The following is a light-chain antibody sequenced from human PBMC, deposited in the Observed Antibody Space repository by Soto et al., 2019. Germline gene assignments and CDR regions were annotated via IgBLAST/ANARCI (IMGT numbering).Light chain of an antibody. CDR3: QQRSVWPLT. CDR1: QSVSSY. Sequence: VVLTQSPATLSLSPGERATLSCRTSQSVSSYLAWYQQKPGQAPRLLIYDASSRATGVPARFSGRGSGTDFILTINSLEPEDFAVYYCQQRSVWPLTFGQGTKVDIK. CDR2: DAS. V-gene: IGKV3-11*01. J-gene: IGKJ1*01.